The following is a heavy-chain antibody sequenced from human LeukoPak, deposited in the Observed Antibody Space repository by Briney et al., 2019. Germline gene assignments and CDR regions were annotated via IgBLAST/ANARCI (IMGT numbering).Heavy chain of an antibody. CDR3: ARDIPGALTGFCRGFDY. CDR1: GFTFSSYS. CDR2: ISTNSSSR. D-gene: IGHD3-9*01. J-gene: IGHJ4*02. Sequence: KSGGSLRLSCAASGFTFSSYSMNWVRQAPGKGLEWLSCISTNSSSRHYADSMKGRLTISRDNAKNSLYLQMNSLTDEDTAVYYCARDIPGALTGFCRGFDYWGQGTPVTVSS. V-gene: IGHV3-48*02.